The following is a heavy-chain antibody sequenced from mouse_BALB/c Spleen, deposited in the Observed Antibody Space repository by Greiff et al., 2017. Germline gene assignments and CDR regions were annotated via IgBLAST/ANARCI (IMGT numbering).Heavy chain of an antibody. CDR2: ISSGGSYT. J-gene: IGHJ4*01. D-gene: IGHD1-1*01. CDR1: GFTFSSYT. CDR3: TRVTTVVATDAMDY. V-gene: IGHV5-6-4*01. Sequence: EVNLVESGGGLVKPGGSLKLSCAASGFTFSSYTMSWVRQTPEKRLEWVATISSGGSYTYYPDSVKGRFTISRDNAKNTLYLQMSSLKSEDTAMYYCTRVTTVVATDAMDYWGQGTSVTVSS.